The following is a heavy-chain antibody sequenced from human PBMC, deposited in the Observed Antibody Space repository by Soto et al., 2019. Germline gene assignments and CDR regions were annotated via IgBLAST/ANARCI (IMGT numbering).Heavy chain of an antibody. CDR3: ARGRDCSGGSCYSSLPWFDP. V-gene: IGHV1-69*06. Sequence: SVKVSCKASGGTFSSYAISWVRQAAGQGLEWMGGIIPIFGTANYAQKFQGRVTITADKSTSTAYMELSSLRSEDTAVYYCARGRDCSGGSCYSSLPWFDPWGQGALV. CDR1: GGTFSSYA. J-gene: IGHJ5*02. D-gene: IGHD2-15*01. CDR2: IIPIFGTA.